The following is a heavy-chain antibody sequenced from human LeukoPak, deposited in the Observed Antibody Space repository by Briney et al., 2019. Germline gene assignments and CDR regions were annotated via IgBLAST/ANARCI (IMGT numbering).Heavy chain of an antibody. CDR2: ISGSGGST. Sequence: VGTLRLSCAASGFTFSIYAMSWVRQAPGKGLEWVSAISGSGGSTYYADSVKGRFTISRDNSKNTLYLQMNSLRAEDTAVYYCAKAADVLLWFGEPGGYYFDYWGQGTLVTVSS. CDR3: AKAADVLLWFGEPGGYYFDY. J-gene: IGHJ4*02. D-gene: IGHD3-10*01. V-gene: IGHV3-23*01. CDR1: GFTFSIYA.